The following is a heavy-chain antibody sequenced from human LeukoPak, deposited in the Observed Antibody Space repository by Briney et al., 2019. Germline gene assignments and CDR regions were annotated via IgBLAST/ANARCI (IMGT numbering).Heavy chain of an antibody. CDR3: ASRRIAAAVFGFDP. J-gene: IGHJ5*02. CDR2: MNPNSGNT. Sequence: ASVKVSCKASGYTFTGYDINWVRQATGQGLEWMGWMNPNSGNTGYAQKFQGRVTMTRNTSISTAYMELSSLRSEDTAVYYCASRRIAAAVFGFDPWGQGTLVTVSS. CDR1: GYTFTGYD. D-gene: IGHD6-13*01. V-gene: IGHV1-8*01.